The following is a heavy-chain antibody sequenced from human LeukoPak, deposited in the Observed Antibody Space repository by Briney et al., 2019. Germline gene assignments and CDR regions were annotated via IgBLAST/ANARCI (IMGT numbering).Heavy chain of an antibody. CDR1: GGSVSDYY. CDR3: ARDSKVRGVINY. V-gene: IGHV4-59*02. D-gene: IGHD3-10*01. Sequence: PSETLSLTCTISGGSVSDYYWSWIRQSPGKGLEWIGYIYYTGSTYYNPSLKSRVTISVDTSKNQFSLKLNSVTAADTAVYYCARDSKVRGVINYWGQGTLVTVSS. CDR2: IYYTGST. J-gene: IGHJ4*02.